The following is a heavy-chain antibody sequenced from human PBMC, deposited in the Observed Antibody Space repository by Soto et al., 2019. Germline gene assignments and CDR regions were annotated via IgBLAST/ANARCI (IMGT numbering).Heavy chain of an antibody. J-gene: IGHJ6*02. Sequence: PSETLSLTCTVSGGSVGSGSYYWSWIRQPPGKGLEWIGYIYYSGSTNYNPSLKSRVTISVDTSKNQFSLKLSSVTAADTPVYYCARGAEEVATISGDYYYGMDVWGQGTTVTVSS. D-gene: IGHD5-12*01. V-gene: IGHV4-61*01. CDR1: GGSVGSGSYY. CDR3: ARGAEEVATISGDYYYGMDV. CDR2: IYYSGST.